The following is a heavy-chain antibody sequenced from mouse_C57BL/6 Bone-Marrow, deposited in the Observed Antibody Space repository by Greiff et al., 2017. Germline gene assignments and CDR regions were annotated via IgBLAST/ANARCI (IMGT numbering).Heavy chain of an antibody. CDR1: GYTFTSYW. Sequence: VQLQQPGAELVKPGASVKLSCKASGYTFTSYWMQWVKQRPGQGLEWIGEIDPSDSSTNYNQKFKGKATLTVDTSSSTAYMQLSSLTSEDSAVYYCARESVYDYDEAFAYWGQGTLVTVSA. V-gene: IGHV1-50*01. CDR3: ARESVYDYDEAFAY. D-gene: IGHD2-4*01. CDR2: IDPSDSST. J-gene: IGHJ3*01.